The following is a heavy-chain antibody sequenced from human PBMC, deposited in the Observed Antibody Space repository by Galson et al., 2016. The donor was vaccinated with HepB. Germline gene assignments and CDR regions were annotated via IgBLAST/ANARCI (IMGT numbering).Heavy chain of an antibody. Sequence: PALVKPTQTLTLTCTFSGFSLSTSGMRVIWIRQPPGKALEWLSLIDGGGDKYYSISLKTRLTISKDTSKNQVVLTMTNMDPVETGTYYCARIRYTNTWYSYYYGMDVWGRGTAVTVSS. CDR1: GFSLSTSGMR. V-gene: IGHV2-70*01. CDR3: ARIRYTNTWYSYYYGMDV. D-gene: IGHD6-13*01. J-gene: IGHJ6*02. CDR2: IDGGGDK.